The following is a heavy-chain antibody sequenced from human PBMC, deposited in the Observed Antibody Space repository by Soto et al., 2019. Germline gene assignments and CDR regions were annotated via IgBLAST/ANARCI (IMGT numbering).Heavy chain of an antibody. Sequence: PGGSLRLSCAASGFTFSSYWMSWVRQAPGKGLEWVANIKQGGSEKYYVDSVKGRFTISRDNAKNSLYLQMNSLRAEDTAVYYCAXDSGSYPDYYYYYGMDVWGQGTTVTVSS. CDR3: AXDSGSYPDYYYYYGMDV. V-gene: IGHV3-7*01. D-gene: IGHD1-26*01. CDR1: GFTFSSYW. CDR2: IKQGGSEK. J-gene: IGHJ6*02.